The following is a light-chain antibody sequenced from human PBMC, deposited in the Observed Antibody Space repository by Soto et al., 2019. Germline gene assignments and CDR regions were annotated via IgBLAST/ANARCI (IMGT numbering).Light chain of an antibody. J-gene: IGLJ2*01. CDR1: SSDVGGYNY. CDR2: DVS. Sequence: QSVLTQPASVSGSPGQSITISCTGTSSDVGGYNYVSWYQQHPDKAPKLVIYDVSNRPSGVSNRFSGSKSGNTASLTISGLQAEDEADYFCTSYTSITTVVFGGGTQLTVL. V-gene: IGLV2-14*01. CDR3: TSYTSITTVV.